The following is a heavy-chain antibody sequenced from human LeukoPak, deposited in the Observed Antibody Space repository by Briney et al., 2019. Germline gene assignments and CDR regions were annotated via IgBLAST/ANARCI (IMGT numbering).Heavy chain of an antibody. CDR1: GGSFSGYY. Sequence: SETLSLTCAVYGGSFSGYYWSWIRQPPGKGLEWIGEINHSGSTNYNPPLKSRVTISVDTSKNQFSLKLSSVTAADTAVYYCARGLLERLPTLGYWGQGTLVTVSS. CDR3: ARGLLERLPTLGY. J-gene: IGHJ4*02. V-gene: IGHV4-34*01. D-gene: IGHD3-3*01. CDR2: INHSGST.